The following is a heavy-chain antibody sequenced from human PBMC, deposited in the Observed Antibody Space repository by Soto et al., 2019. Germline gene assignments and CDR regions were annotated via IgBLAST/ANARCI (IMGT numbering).Heavy chain of an antibody. Sequence: SVKVSCKASGGTFSSYAISWVRQAPGQGLEWMGGIIPIFGTANYAQKFQGRVTITADESTSTAYMELSSLRSEDTAVYYCASHFPLYYYYGMDVWGQGTTVTVSS. CDR1: GGTFSSYA. CDR3: ASHFPLYYYYGMDV. CDR2: IIPIFGTA. D-gene: IGHD3-3*02. V-gene: IGHV1-69*13. J-gene: IGHJ6*02.